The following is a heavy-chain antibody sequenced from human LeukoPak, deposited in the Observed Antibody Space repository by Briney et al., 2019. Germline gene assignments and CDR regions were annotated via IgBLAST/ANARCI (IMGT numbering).Heavy chain of an antibody. J-gene: IGHJ3*02. Sequence: ASVKVSCKASGYTFTSYGISWVRQAPGQGLEWMGWISAYNGNTNYAQKLQGRVTMATDTSTSTAYMELRSLRSDDTAVYYCARDQSMRRYDFWSGYYTGDAFDIWGLGTMVTVSS. CDR2: ISAYNGNT. D-gene: IGHD3-3*01. V-gene: IGHV1-18*01. CDR3: ARDQSMRRYDFWSGYYTGDAFDI. CDR1: GYTFTSYG.